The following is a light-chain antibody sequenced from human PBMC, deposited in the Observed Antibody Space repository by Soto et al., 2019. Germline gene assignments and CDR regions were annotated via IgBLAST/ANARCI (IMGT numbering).Light chain of an antibody. CDR3: QQYNSYRT. Sequence: DIQMTQSHSTLSASVGDRVTITCRASQSVRSWLAWYQQKPGRAPKFLIYDASSLESGVPSRFSGSGSGTEFTLTISNLQPDDFATYYCQQYNSYRTFGQGTKADIK. J-gene: IGKJ1*01. V-gene: IGKV1-5*01. CDR1: QSVRSW. CDR2: DAS.